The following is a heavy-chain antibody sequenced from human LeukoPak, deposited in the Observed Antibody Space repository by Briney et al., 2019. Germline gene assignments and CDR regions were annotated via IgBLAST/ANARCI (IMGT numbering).Heavy chain of an antibody. CDR2: IKQDGSEK. J-gene: IGHJ3*02. D-gene: IGHD2-21*02. CDR1: GFTFSSYW. V-gene: IGHV3-7*01. CDR3: ARKPANCGGDCYSHDAFDI. Sequence: GGSLRLSGAASGFTFSSYWMSWVRQAPGKGREWVANIKQDGSEKYYVDSVKGRFTISRDNAKNSLYLQMNSQRAEDTAVYYCARKPANCGGDCYSHDAFDIWGQGTMVTVSS.